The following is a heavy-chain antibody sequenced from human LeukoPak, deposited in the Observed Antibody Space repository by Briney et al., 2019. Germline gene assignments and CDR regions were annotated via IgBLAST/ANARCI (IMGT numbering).Heavy chain of an antibody. D-gene: IGHD3-22*01. CDR1: GGSISGYY. CDR3: ARSYYYDSSGYSDDYFDY. V-gene: IGHV4-4*07. Sequence: SETLSLTCTVSGGSISGYYWSWIRQPAGKGLEWIGRIYTSGSTNYNPSLKSRVTMSVDTSKNQFSLKLSSVTAADTAVYYCARSYYYDSSGYSDDYFDYWGQGTLVTVSS. J-gene: IGHJ4*02. CDR2: IYTSGST.